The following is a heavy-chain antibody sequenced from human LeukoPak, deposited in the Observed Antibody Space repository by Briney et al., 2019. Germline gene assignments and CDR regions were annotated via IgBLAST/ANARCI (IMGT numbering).Heavy chain of an antibody. Sequence: GGSLRLSCAASGLTFSSHWMHWVRQAPGKGLVWVSRITNDGSSTTYADSVKGRFTISRDNSRNTLYLQMNSLRAEDTAVYYCARTGRALWFGELKVFSWFDPWGQGTLVTVSS. J-gene: IGHJ5*02. CDR2: ITNDGSST. CDR1: GLTFSSHW. V-gene: IGHV3-74*01. CDR3: ARTGRALWFGELKVFSWFDP. D-gene: IGHD3-10*01.